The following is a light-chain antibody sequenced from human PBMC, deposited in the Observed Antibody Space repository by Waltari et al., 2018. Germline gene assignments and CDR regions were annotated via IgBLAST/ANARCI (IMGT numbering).Light chain of an antibody. V-gene: IGLV2-14*01. J-gene: IGLJ3*02. CDR2: EVI. CDR3: TAYTTRSTWV. CDR1: SSDVGAYNY. Sequence: QSALTQTPSVSGSPGQSITISCTGTSSDVGAYNYVSWYQQRPGKAPKLMIFEVINRPSGISNRFSGSKSGNTASLTISGLQAEDEADYYCTAYTTRSTWVFGGGTKVTVL.